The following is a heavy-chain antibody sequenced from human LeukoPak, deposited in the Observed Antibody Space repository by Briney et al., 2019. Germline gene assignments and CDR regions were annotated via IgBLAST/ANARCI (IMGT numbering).Heavy chain of an antibody. V-gene: IGHV1-2*06. CDR3: ARDRQQLVFYYHYMDV. J-gene: IGHJ6*03. Sequence: ASVKVSCKASGYTFTGYYMHWVRQAPGQGLEWMGRINPNSGGTNYAQKFQGRVTMTRDTSISTAYMELSRLRSDDTAVYYCARDRQQLVFYYHYMDVWGKGTTVTVSS. CDR1: GYTFTGYY. D-gene: IGHD6-13*01. CDR2: INPNSGGT.